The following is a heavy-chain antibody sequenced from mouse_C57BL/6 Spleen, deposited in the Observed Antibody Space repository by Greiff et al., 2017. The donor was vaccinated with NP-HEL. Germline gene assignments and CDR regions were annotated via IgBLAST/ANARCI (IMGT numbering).Heavy chain of an antibody. J-gene: IGHJ1*03. D-gene: IGHD1-1*01. CDR1: GYSFTDYN. CDR3: ARINGSSYWYFDV. Sequence: VQLQQSGPELVKPGASVTISCKASGYSFTDYNMNWVKQSNGKSLEWIGVINPNYGTTSYNQKFKGKATLTVDHSSSTAYMQLNILTSEDSAVYYCARINGSSYWYFDVWGTGTTVTVSS. CDR2: INPNYGTT. V-gene: IGHV1-39*01.